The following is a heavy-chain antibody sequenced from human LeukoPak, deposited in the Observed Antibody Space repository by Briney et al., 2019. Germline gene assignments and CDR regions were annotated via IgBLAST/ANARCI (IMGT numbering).Heavy chain of an antibody. CDR2: IWYDGSNK. CDR3: ARVGYDFWSGPFDI. D-gene: IGHD3-3*01. V-gene: IGHV3-33*01. J-gene: IGHJ3*02. CDR1: GFTFSSYG. Sequence: GGSLRLSCAASGFTFSSYGMHWVRQAPGKGPEWVAVIWYDGSNKYYADSVKGRFTISRDNAKNSLYLQMNSLRAEDTAVYYCARVGYDFWSGPFDIWGQGTMVTVSS.